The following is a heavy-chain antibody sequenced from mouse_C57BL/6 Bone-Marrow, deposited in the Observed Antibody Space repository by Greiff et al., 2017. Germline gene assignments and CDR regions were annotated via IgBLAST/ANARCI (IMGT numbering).Heavy chain of an antibody. J-gene: IGHJ4*01. CDR1: GYAFTNYL. V-gene: IGHV1-54*01. CDR2: INPGSGGT. CDR3: ATISWLLPLVDY. D-gene: IGHD2-3*01. Sequence: QVQLQQSGAELVRPGTSVKVSCKASGYAFTNYLIEWVKQRPGQGLEWIGVINPGSGGTNYNGKFKGKATLTADKSSSTAYMQLSSLTSEDSAVYFCATISWLLPLVDYWGQGTSVTVSS.